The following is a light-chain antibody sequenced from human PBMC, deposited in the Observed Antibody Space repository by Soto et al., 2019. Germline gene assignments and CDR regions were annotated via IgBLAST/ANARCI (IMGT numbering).Light chain of an antibody. Sequence: VFTQSPLTLPVTLVQPASISCKSSQSLLHITGETFLFWYLQKPGQSPQLLIYEVSTRVSGVPDRFSGSGSGTDVTLEISRVENDDVGIYYCMQSTQLTPTFGQGTRLEIK. CDR1: QSLLHITGETF. CDR3: MQSTQLTPT. V-gene: IGKV2D-29*02. J-gene: IGKJ5*01. CDR2: EVS.